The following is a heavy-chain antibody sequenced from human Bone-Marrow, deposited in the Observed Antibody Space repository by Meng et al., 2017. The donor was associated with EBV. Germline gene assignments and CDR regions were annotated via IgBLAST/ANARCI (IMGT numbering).Heavy chain of an antibody. Sequence: QVWWVPSGPEVKMPGSSVKVACKASGGTFSSYAISWVREAPGQGLEWMGGIIPIFGTANYAQKFQARVTITADKSTSTAYMELSSLRSEDTAVYYCARDGSVEMASIWGQGTLVTVSS. J-gene: IGHJ4*02. CDR1: GGTFSSYA. CDR3: ARDGSVEMASI. CDR2: IIPIFGTA. D-gene: IGHD5-24*01. V-gene: IGHV1-69*06.